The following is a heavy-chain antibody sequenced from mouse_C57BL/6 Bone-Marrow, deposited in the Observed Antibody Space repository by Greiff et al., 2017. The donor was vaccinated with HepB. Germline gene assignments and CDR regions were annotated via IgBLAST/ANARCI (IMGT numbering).Heavy chain of an antibody. CDR1: GFSLTSYG. D-gene: IGHD1-1*01. CDR3: ARNKRITTVVATDYAMDY. CDR2: IWSGGST. J-gene: IGHJ4*01. V-gene: IGHV2-2*01. Sequence: VQLQQSGPGLVQPSQSLSITCTVSGFSLTSYGVHWVRQSPGKGLEWLGVIWSGGSTDYNAAFISRLSISKDNSRSQVFFKMNSLQADGTAIYYCARNKRITTVVATDYAMDYWGQGTSVTVSS.